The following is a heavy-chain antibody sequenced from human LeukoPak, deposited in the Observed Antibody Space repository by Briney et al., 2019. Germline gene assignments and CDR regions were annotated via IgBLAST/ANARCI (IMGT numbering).Heavy chain of an antibody. J-gene: IGHJ5*02. Sequence: SVKVSCKASGGTFSSYAISWVRQAPGQGLEWMGGIIPIFGTANYAQKFQGRVTITADESTSTAYMELRSLRSDDTAVYYCARDSAHDSSGYYLPWGQGTLVTVSS. CDR1: GGTFSSYA. CDR2: IIPIFGTA. D-gene: IGHD3-22*01. V-gene: IGHV1-69*13. CDR3: ARDSAHDSSGYYLP.